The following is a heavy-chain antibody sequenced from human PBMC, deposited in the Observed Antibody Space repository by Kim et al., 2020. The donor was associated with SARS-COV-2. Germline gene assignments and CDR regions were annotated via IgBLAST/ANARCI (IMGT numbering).Heavy chain of an antibody. J-gene: IGHJ4*02. V-gene: IGHV4-39*01. CDR1: GGSISSSSYY. CDR3: ASRGYTYATFDY. CDR2: IYYSGST. Sequence: SETLSLTCTVSGGSISSSSYYWGWIRQPPGKGLEWIGSIYYSGSTYYNPSLKSRVTISVDTSKNQFSLKLSSVTAADTAVYYCASRGYTYATFDYWGQGTPVTVSS. D-gene: IGHD5-18*01.